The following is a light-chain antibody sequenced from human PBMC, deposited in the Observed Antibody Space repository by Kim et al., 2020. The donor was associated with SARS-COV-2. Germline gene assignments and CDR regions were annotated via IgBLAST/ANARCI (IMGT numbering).Light chain of an antibody. J-gene: IGKJ4*01. CDR2: VTS. CDR3: QQSYSFPPT. Sequence: DIQMTQSPSSLSASVGDRVTITCRASQSISTYLNWYQQKPGQAPKLLIYVTSSLQSGVPSRFSGSGSGTDFTLTISSLQPEDFAAYYYQQSYSFPPTFGGGTKVDIK. V-gene: IGKV1-39*01. CDR1: QSISTY.